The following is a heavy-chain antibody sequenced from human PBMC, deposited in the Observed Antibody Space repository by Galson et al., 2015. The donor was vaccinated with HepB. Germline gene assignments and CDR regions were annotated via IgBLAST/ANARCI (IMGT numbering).Heavy chain of an antibody. CDR3: TRRYSSSSKGFGY. J-gene: IGHJ4*02. CDR2: VRGKADNYAT. CDR1: GFTFSDSA. V-gene: IGHV3-73*01. D-gene: IGHD6-6*01. Sequence: SLRLSCAASGFTFSDSAIHWVRQASGKGLEWIGRVRGKADNYATVYAASVKDRFTIFRHDSDNTAYLQMNSLKTEDTAVYYCTRRYSSSSKGFGYWGRGTLVTVSS.